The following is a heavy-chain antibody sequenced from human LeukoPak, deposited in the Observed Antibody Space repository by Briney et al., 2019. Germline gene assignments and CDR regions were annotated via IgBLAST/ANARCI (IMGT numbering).Heavy chain of an antibody. V-gene: IGHV3-33*01. CDR3: VTHYKWDLLVRAF. CDR2: IWHDGSPT. CDR1: GIPFKKYG. D-gene: IGHD1-26*01. J-gene: IGHJ3*01. Sequence: GRSLRLSCAVSGIPFKKYGMHWVRQAPGKGLEWVATIWHDGSPTMYADSAKGRFTISRDDSKNMLYLQMDSLRAEDTAEYYCVTHYKWDLLVRAFWGQGTRVTVSS.